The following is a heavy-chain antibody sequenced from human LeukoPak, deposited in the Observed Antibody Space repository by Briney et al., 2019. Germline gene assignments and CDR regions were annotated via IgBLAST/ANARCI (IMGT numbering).Heavy chain of an antibody. CDR3: ARGGYSSGWYLSDYYYYYGMDV. J-gene: IGHJ6*02. Sequence: ASVNVSCKASGYTFTSYDINWVRQATGQGLEWMGWMNPNSGNTGYAQKFQGRVTMTRNTSISTAYMELSSLRSEDTAVYYCARGGYSSGWYLSDYYYYYGMDVWGQGTTVTVSS. CDR2: MNPNSGNT. D-gene: IGHD6-19*01. V-gene: IGHV1-8*01. CDR1: GYTFTSYD.